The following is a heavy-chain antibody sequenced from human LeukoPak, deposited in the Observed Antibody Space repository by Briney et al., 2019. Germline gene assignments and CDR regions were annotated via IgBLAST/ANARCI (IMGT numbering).Heavy chain of an antibody. V-gene: IGHV3-30*04. CDR2: ISYDGITE. CDR1: GFAFSSYA. CDR3: ARRSGIAVAGAFDY. J-gene: IGHJ4*02. Sequence: GGSLRLSCAASGFAFSSYAMHWVRQAPGKGLEWVAIISYDGITEDYSDSVKGRFSISRDNSKNTLYLQMNSLRAEDTAVYYCARRSGIAVAGAFDYWGQGTLVTVSS. D-gene: IGHD6-19*01.